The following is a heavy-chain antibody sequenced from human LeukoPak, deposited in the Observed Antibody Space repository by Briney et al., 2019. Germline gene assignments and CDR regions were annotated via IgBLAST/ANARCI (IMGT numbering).Heavy chain of an antibody. Sequence: PGGSLRLSCAASGFTVSNKYMTWVRQAPGKGLEWVSLIYSDGRTYYADSVKGRFTISRDNSKNTLYLQMNSLRAEDTAVYYCAKVLEWGRGLQGFSWFDPWGQGTLVTVSS. J-gene: IGHJ5*02. V-gene: IGHV3-53*01. CDR2: IYSDGRT. CDR1: GFTVSNKY. D-gene: IGHD4-11*01. CDR3: AKVLEWGRGLQGFSWFDP.